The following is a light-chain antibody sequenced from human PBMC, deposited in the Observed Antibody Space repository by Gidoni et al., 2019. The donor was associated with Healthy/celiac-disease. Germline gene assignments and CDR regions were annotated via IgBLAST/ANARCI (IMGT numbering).Light chain of an antibody. Sequence: NFMLTQPHAESEAPGKTVTLSCTLSSGSIASNYVPWYQPRPGSSPTPVLYVDHPRPSGFPDRFSGSIDSSSSSASLTISGLKTEAEADYYCHSYDSSNVVFGGGTKLTVL. J-gene: IGLJ2*01. CDR1: SGSIASNY. V-gene: IGLV6-57*01. CDR2: VDH. CDR3: HSYDSSNVV.